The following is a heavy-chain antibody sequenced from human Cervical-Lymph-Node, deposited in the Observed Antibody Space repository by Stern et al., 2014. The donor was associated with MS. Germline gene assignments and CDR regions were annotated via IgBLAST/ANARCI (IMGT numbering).Heavy chain of an antibody. CDR1: GFTFSNYW. D-gene: IGHD3/OR15-3a*01. J-gene: IGHJ4*02. Sequence: EVQLVESGGGLVQPGGSLRLSCAASGFTFSNYWMNWVRQAPGQGLVWVSRMDRDGSTTNSADSVKGRFTISRDNAKNTLYLQMHSLGAEDTAVYYCAKEDWTKRYFDYWGQGALVTVSS. V-gene: IGHV3-74*01. CDR3: AKEDWTKRYFDY. CDR2: MDRDGSTT.